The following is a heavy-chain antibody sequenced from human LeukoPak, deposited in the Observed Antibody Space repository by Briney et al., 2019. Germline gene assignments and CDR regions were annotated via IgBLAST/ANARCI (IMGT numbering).Heavy chain of an antibody. D-gene: IGHD5-18*01. CDR1: GYSISSGYY. Sequence: TPETLSLTCAVSGYSISSGYYWGWIRQPPGKGLEWIGSIYHSGSTYYNPSLKSRVTISVDTSKNQFSLKLSSVTAADTAVYYCAGSRPQQYPDTSPSTAMAPPYAFDIWGQGTMVTVSS. CDR2: IYHSGST. J-gene: IGHJ3*02. CDR3: AGSRPQQYPDTSPSTAMAPPYAFDI. V-gene: IGHV4-38-2*01.